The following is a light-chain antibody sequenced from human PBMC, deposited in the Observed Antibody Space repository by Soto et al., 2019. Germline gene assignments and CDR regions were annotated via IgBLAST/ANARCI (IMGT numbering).Light chain of an antibody. J-gene: IGLJ1*01. CDR1: SSDVGGYHY. CDR2: EVS. V-gene: IGLV2-14*01. Sequence: QSVLTQPASVSGSPGQSIAISCTGTSSDVGGYHYVSWYQQHPGKAPKLMIYEVSNRPSGVSNRFSGYKSGNTASLTISGLQAEDEADYFCISYKTDDTFLFGTGTKVTVL. CDR3: ISYKTDDTFL.